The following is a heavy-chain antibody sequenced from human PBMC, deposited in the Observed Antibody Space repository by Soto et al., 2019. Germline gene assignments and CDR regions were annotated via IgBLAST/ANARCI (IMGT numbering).Heavy chain of an antibody. CDR1: GFTFSSYA. V-gene: IGHV3-23*01. CDR2: ISSSGDST. Sequence: EVQLLESGGGLVQPGGSLRLSCAASGFTFSSYAMSWVRQAPGKGLEWVSVISSSGDSTYYADSVKGRFTISRDNSKNTLYLQMNSLRDEDTAVFYCAKRVGDSSGWYRLDYWGQGTLVTVSS. CDR3: AKRVGDSSGWYRLDY. J-gene: IGHJ4*02. D-gene: IGHD6-19*01.